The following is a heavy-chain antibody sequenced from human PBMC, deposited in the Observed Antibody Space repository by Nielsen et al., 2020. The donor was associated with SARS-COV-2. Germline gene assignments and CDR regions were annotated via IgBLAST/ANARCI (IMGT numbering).Heavy chain of an antibody. V-gene: IGHV3-74*01. CDR3: AKLILAAPGDPRAFDI. CDR1: GFTFSSYW. CDR2: INSDGSST. J-gene: IGHJ3*02. D-gene: IGHD3-10*01. Sequence: GGSLRLSCAASGFTFSSYWMHWVRQAPGKGLVWVSRINSDGSSTSYADSVKGRFTISRDNAKNSLYLQMNSLRAEDTALYYCAKLILAAPGDPRAFDIWGQGTMVTVSS.